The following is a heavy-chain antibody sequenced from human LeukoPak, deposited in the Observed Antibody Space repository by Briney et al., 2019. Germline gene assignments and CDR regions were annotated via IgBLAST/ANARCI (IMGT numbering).Heavy chain of an antibody. CDR1: GYSISSGYY. D-gene: IGHD2-2*02. J-gene: IGHJ1*01. Sequence: PSETLSLTCAVSGYSISSGYYWGWIRQPPGQGLEWIGTIYHSGSTYYNPSLKSRVTISVDTSKNRFSLKLSSVTAADTAVYYCAVGYCSSTSCYREYFQHWGQGTLVTVSS. V-gene: IGHV4-38-2*01. CDR2: IYHSGST. CDR3: AVGYCSSTSCYREYFQH.